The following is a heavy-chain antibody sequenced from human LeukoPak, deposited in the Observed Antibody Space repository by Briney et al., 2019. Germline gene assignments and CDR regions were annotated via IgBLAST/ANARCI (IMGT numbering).Heavy chain of an antibody. Sequence: SETLSLTCTVSGGSFSHYYWNWIRQPAGKGLEWVGRMFVSGNTIYNPSLQSRVTMSLDTSKNEFSLNLRSVTAADTAVYYCARHPFATPFDHWGQGTLVTVSS. J-gene: IGHJ4*02. CDR1: GGSFSHYY. CDR3: ARHPFATPFDH. CDR2: MFVSGNT. V-gene: IGHV4-4*07. D-gene: IGHD2-15*01.